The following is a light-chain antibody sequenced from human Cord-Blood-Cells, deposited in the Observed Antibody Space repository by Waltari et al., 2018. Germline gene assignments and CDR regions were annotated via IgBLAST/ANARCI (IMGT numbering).Light chain of an antibody. CDR3: QAWDSSTVV. V-gene: IGLV3-1*01. Sequence: SYELTQPPSVSVSPGQTATLTCSGDKLGDKYACWYQKKPCQSPVLVSYQDRKRTSGIPERFSGSNSGNTATLTISGTQAMDEADYYCQAWDSSTVVFGGGTKLTVL. CDR1: KLGDKY. J-gene: IGLJ2*01. CDR2: QDR.